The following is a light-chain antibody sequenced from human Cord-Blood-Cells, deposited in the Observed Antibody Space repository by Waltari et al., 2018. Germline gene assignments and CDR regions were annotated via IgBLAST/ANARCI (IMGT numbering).Light chain of an antibody. CDR2: AAS. CDR3: QRSYSTLT. J-gene: IGKJ3*01. Sequence: QSPSSLSASVGDRVTITCRASQSISSYLNWYQQKPGKAPKLLIYAASSLQSGVPSRFSGSGSGTDFTLTISSLEPEDFASYYCQRSYSTLTSVPAATVVIK. V-gene: IGKV1-39*01. CDR1: QSISSY.